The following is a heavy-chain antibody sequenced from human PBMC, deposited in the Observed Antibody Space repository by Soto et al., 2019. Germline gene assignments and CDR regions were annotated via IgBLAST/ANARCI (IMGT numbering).Heavy chain of an antibody. CDR1: GYTFTSYD. D-gene: IGHD3-9*01. Sequence: ASVKVSCKASGYTFTSYDINWVRQATGQGLEWMGWMNPNSGNTGYAQKFQGRVTMTRNTSISTAYMELSSLRSEDTAVYYCARVSRTSVLRYFDWSPGANYYYYYMDVWGKGTTVTVSS. CDR3: ARVSRTSVLRYFDWSPGANYYYYYMDV. CDR2: MNPNSGNT. V-gene: IGHV1-8*01. J-gene: IGHJ6*03.